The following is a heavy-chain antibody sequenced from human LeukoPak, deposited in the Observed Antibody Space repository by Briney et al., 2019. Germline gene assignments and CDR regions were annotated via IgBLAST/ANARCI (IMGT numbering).Heavy chain of an antibody. D-gene: IGHD5-18*01. Sequence: GGSLRLSCAASGFTFSSYAMHWVRQAPGKGLEWVAVISYDGSNKYYADSVKGRFTISRDNSKNTLYLQMNSLRAEDTAVYYCAREDRGYPRGYYYYGMDVWGQGTTVTVSS. CDR3: AREDRGYPRGYYYYGMDV. CDR2: ISYDGSNK. CDR1: GFTFSSYA. V-gene: IGHV3-30-3*01. J-gene: IGHJ6*02.